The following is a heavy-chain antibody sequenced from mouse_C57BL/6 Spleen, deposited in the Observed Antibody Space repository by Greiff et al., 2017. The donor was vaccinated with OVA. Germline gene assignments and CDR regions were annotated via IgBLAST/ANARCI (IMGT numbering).Heavy chain of an antibody. CDR1: GYTFTSYW. Sequence: QVQLQQSGAELVRPGSSVKLSCKASGYTFTSYWMHWVKQRPIQGLEWIGNIDPSDSETHYNQTFKDKATLTVDKSSSTAYMQRSSLTSEDSAVYYCARLYYDYDAGYYFDYWGQGTTLTVSS. CDR2: IDPSDSET. J-gene: IGHJ2*01. D-gene: IGHD2-4*01. CDR3: ARLYYDYDAGYYFDY. V-gene: IGHV1-52*01.